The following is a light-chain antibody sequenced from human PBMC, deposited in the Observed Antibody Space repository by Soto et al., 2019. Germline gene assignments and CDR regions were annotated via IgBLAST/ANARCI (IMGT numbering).Light chain of an antibody. CDR2: GAF. J-gene: IGKJ1*01. CDR3: QQYGSSGT. Sequence: EIVLTQSRATLSLSPGERATLSCRASPSVANFVAWYQQKPGQAPRLLIYGAFNRATGIPARFSGSGSGTDFTLTISSLEPEDSAVYYCQQYGSSGTFGQGTKVDI. V-gene: IGKV3-11*01. CDR1: PSVANF.